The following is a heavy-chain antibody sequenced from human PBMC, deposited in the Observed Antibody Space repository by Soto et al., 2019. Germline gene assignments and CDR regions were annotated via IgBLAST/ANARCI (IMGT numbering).Heavy chain of an antibody. D-gene: IGHD4-17*01. Sequence: ASVKVSCKVSGYTLTELSMHWVRQAPGKGLEWMGGFDPEDGETIYAQKFQGRVTMTEDTSTDTAYMELSSLRSEDTAVYYCATAPTVTTRPNYWGQGTMGTVSS. V-gene: IGHV1-24*01. CDR1: GYTLTELS. CDR3: ATAPTVTTRPNY. CDR2: FDPEDGET. J-gene: IGHJ4*02.